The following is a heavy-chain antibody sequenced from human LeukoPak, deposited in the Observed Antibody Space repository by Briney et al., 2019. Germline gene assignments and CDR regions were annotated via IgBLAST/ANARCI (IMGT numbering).Heavy chain of an antibody. V-gene: IGHV1-2*02. CDR3: ARNREDYVWGSYRYGPFDP. J-gene: IGHJ5*02. CDR1: GYTFTGYY. Sequence: GASVKVSCKASGYTFTGYYMHWVRQAPGQGLEWMGWINPNSGGTNYAQKFQGRVTMTRDTSISTAYMELSRLRSDDTAVYYCARNREDYVWGSYRYGPFDPWGQGTLVTVSS. D-gene: IGHD3-16*02. CDR2: INPNSGGT.